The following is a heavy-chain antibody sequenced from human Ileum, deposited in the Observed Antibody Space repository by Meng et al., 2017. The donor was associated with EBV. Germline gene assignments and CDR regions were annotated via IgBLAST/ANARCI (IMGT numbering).Heavy chain of an antibody. Sequence: MHLPGPGQGWVKPSGTLSLIFAVSGGSISSSNWWSWVRQPPGKGLEWIGEIYHSGSTNYNPSLKSRVTISVDKSKNQFSLNLSSVTAADTAVYYCARVGQWLPIDYWGQGTLVTVSS. V-gene: IGHV4-4*02. J-gene: IGHJ4*02. D-gene: IGHD6-19*01. CDR2: IYHSGST. CDR3: ARVGQWLPIDY. CDR1: GGSISSSNW.